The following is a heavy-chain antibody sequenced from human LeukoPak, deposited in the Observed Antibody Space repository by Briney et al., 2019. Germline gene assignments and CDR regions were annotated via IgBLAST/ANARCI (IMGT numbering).Heavy chain of an antibody. V-gene: IGHV1-69*05. CDR1: GYTFTDYY. D-gene: IGHD3-10*01. Sequence: GASVKVSCKASGYTFTDYYMHWVRQAPGQGLEWMGGIIPIFGTANYAQKFQGRVTITTDESTSTAYMELSSLRSEDTAVYYCARDRYYYGSGSLYGMDVWGQGTTVTVSS. CDR3: ARDRYYYGSGSLYGMDV. J-gene: IGHJ6*02. CDR2: IIPIFGTA.